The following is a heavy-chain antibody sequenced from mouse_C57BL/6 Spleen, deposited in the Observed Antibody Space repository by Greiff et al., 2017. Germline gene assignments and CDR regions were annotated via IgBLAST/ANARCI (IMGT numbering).Heavy chain of an antibody. CDR1: GFTFSDAW. CDR3: TRHYDDDGFDY. CDR2: IRNKANNHAA. D-gene: IGHD2-4*01. J-gene: IGHJ2*01. V-gene: IGHV6-6*01. Sequence: EVQVEESGGGLVQPGGSMKLSCAASGFTFSDAWMDWVRQSPEKGLEWVAEIRNKANNHAAYYDESVKGRFTISRDESKSSVSLQMNSLRAEDTGIYHGTRHYDDDGFDYWCQGTTLTVSS.